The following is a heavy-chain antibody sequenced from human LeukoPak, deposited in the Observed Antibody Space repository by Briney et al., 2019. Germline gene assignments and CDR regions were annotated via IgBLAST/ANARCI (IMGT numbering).Heavy chain of an antibody. D-gene: IGHD3-3*02. CDR2: ITGDGITT. Sequence: GGSLRLSCAASGLTFQNTWMHWIRQAPGKGLVWVSRITGDGITTTYADSVKGRFTISRDNAKNTLYLQMNSLRAEDTAVYYCAADGEHSFYVWGQGTMVTVSS. J-gene: IGHJ3*01. CDR3: AADGEHSFYV. CDR1: GLTFQNTW. V-gene: IGHV3-74*01.